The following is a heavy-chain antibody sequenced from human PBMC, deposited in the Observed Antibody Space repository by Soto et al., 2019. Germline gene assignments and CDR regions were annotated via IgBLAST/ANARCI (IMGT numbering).Heavy chain of an antibody. D-gene: IGHD2-2*01. CDR1: GFTFSSYA. V-gene: IGHV3-30-3*01. J-gene: IGHJ4*02. Sequence: GGSLRLSCAASGFTFSSYAMHWVRQAPGKGLEWVAVISYDGSNKYYADSVKGRFTISRDNSKNTLYLQMSSLRAEDTAVYYGSTTDYWRQGTLVTVSS. CDR3: STTDY. CDR2: ISYDGSNK.